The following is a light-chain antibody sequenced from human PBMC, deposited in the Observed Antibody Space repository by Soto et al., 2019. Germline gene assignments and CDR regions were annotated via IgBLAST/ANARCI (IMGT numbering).Light chain of an antibody. J-gene: IGKJ4*01. Sequence: EVVMTQSPATLSVSPGERVTFSCRASQSVTTNLAWYQHKPGQSPRLLISDASTGASGIPPRFGGSGSGTEFTLPIDRLQSADFAVYYCQQYDRWPVTFGGGTKVEIK. V-gene: IGKV3-15*01. CDR1: QSVTTN. CDR2: DAS. CDR3: QQYDRWPVT.